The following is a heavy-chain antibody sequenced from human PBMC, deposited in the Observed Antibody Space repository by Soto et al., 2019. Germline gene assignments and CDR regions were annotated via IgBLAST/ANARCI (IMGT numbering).Heavy chain of an antibody. CDR1: GGSISTYY. CDR3: ARGKYYEPNWFDP. CDR2: IYYSGST. V-gene: IGHV4-59*01. D-gene: IGHD3-3*01. Sequence: ETLSLTCTVSGGSISTYYWSWIRQPPGKGLEWIGHIYYSGSTNYNPSLKSRVTISVDTSKNQFSLKLSSVTAADTAVYYCARGKYYEPNWFDPWGQGTLVTVS. J-gene: IGHJ5*02.